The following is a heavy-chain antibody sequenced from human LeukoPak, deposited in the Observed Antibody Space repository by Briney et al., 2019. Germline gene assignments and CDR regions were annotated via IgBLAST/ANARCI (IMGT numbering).Heavy chain of an antibody. Sequence: GGSLRLSCAASGFTFSSYAMHWVRQAPGKGLEWVTFIRYDGSNKYYADSVKGRFTISRDNAKNSLYLQMNSLRAEDTAIYYCVRVGGAFDIWGQGTMVTVSS. CDR1: GFTFSSYA. CDR3: VRVGGAFDI. J-gene: IGHJ3*02. CDR2: IRYDGSNK. V-gene: IGHV3-30*02. D-gene: IGHD3-16*01.